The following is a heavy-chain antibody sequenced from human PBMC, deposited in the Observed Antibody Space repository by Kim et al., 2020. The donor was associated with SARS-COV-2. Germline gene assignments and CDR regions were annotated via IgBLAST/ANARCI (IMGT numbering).Heavy chain of an antibody. CDR2: IIPIFGTA. Sequence: SVKVSCKASGGTFSSYAISWVRQAPGQGLEWMGGIIPIFGTANYAQKFQGRVTITADESTSTAYMELSSLRSEDTAVYYCARAVASRGETDYFDYWGQGTLVTVSS. D-gene: IGHD2-21*01. J-gene: IGHJ4*02. V-gene: IGHV1-69*13. CDR1: GGTFSSYA. CDR3: ARAVASRGETDYFDY.